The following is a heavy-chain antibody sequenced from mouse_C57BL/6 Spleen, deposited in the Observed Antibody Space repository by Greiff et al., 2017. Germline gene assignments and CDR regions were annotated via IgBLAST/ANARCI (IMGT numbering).Heavy chain of an antibody. CDR1: GYSITSGYY. J-gene: IGHJ2*01. D-gene: IGHD3-2*02. CDR3: ARDQGASYYFDY. CDR2: ISYDGSN. Sequence: EVQLQESGPGLVKPSQSLSLTCSVTGYSITSGYYWNWIRQFPGNKLEWMGYISYDGSNNYNPSLKNRISITRDTSKNQFFLKLNSVTTEDTATYYCARDQGASYYFDYWGQGTTLTVSS. V-gene: IGHV3-6*01.